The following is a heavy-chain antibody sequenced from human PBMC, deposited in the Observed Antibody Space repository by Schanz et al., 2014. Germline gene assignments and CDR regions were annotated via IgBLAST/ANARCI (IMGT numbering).Heavy chain of an antibody. Sequence: QVQLVQSAPEVKKPGASVKVSCKASGYIFGSHGMTWVRQAPGQGPELMGWINAHTGNTQYAQKFQGRVNMTRDTVTTTVHLELTRLRTDDTAIYYGARVHIATYHYNSPGAFDIWGQGTRVTVSS. CDR2: INAHTGNT. J-gene: IGHJ3*02. CDR3: ARVHIATYHYNSPGAFDI. CDR1: GYIFGSHG. V-gene: IGHV1-18*01. D-gene: IGHD3-10*01.